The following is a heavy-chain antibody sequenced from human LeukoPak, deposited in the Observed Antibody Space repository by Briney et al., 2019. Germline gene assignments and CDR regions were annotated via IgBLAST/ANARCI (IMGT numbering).Heavy chain of an antibody. CDR3: ARDSYHYGMDV. Sequence: ASVKVSCKAPEYTFTSYYMHWVRQAPGQGLEWMGIINPSGGSTSYAQKFQGRVTMTRDTSTSTVYMELSSLRSEDTAVYYCARDSYHYGMDVWGQGTTVTVSS. CDR1: EYTFTSYY. V-gene: IGHV1-46*01. J-gene: IGHJ6*02. CDR2: INPSGGST.